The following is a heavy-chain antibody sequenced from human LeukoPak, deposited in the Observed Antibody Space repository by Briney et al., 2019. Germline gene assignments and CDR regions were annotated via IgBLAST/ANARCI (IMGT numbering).Heavy chain of an antibody. J-gene: IGHJ4*02. CDR2: IHYGGSNK. CDR3: TKDYYYGSGSTPPLPFDY. Sequence: PGGSLRPSCAASGFAFSTLGMHWVRQAPGKGLEWVAFIHYGGSNKDYADSVKGRFTISRDNSKNTLYLQMNSLRVEDTAVYYCTKDYYYGSGSTPPLPFDYWGQGTLVTVSS. V-gene: IGHV3-30*02. D-gene: IGHD3-10*01. CDR1: GFAFSTLG.